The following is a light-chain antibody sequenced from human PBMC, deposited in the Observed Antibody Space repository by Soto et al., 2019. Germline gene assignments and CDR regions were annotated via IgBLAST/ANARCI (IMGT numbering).Light chain of an antibody. Sequence: DIQMTQSPSTLAASVGDTVTMTCRSSSKWLAWYQKKPGKAPKLLIYDVSNLERGVPPRFSGSTSGAESTLTITGLQPDDLGTYYCQHTTGFIFGQGTKVEIK. V-gene: IGKV1-5*01. CDR2: DVS. J-gene: IGKJ2*01. CDR1: SSKW. CDR3: QHTTGFI.